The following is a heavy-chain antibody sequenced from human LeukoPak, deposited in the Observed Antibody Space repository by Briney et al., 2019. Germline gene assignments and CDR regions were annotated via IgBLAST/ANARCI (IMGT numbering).Heavy chain of an antibody. D-gene: IGHD6-19*01. V-gene: IGHV4-39*01. CDR2: IYYSGST. J-gene: IGHJ4*02. Sequence: PSETLSLTCTVSGGSISSSSYYWGWIRQPPGKGLEWIGSIYYSGSTYYNPSLKSRVTISVDTSKNQFSLKLSSVTAADTAVYYCARHVFGSGWFPFDYWGQGTLVTVSS. CDR3: ARHVFGSGWFPFDY. CDR1: GGSISSSSYY.